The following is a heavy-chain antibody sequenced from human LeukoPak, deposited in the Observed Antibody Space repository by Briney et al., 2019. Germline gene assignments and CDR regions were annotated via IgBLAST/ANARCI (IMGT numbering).Heavy chain of an antibody. V-gene: IGHV4-4*07. D-gene: IGHD1-26*01. CDR1: GASISGYY. CDR3: ARHRIVGAIVFDH. Sequence: PSETLSLTCTVSGASISGYYWSWIRQPAGKGLEWIGRIYTTGSTNYNPSLKSRVTMSLDTSKSQFSLKLSSVTAADTPVYYCARHRIVGAIVFDHWGQGTLVTVSS. J-gene: IGHJ4*02. CDR2: IYTTGST.